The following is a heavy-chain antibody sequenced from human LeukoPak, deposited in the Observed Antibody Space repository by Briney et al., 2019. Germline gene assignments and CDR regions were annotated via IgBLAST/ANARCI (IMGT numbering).Heavy chain of an antibody. CDR2: IIVRGNT. CDR1: SGSITSTSYY. D-gene: IGHD1-1*01. V-gene: IGHV4-39*01. Sequence: SQTLSPTCTPSSGSITSTSYYWGWIRHPPGRGLEWIGGIIVRGNTYYNPSLKSPVTISVGTTKNQFSLKLTYVTAPDTAVYFCVRHFLGCGYVVDLWGQGTLVSVSS. J-gene: IGHJ5*02. CDR3: VRHFLGCGYVVDL.